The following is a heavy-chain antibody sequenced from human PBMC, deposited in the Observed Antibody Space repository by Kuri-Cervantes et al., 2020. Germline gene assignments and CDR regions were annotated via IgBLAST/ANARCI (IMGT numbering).Heavy chain of an antibody. CDR2: IYSSGDT. CDR1: GFTVSSNY. J-gene: IGHJ4*02. D-gene: IGHD6-13*01. Sequence: GGSLRLSCAASGFTVSSNYMSWVRQAPGKGLEWVSIIYSSGDTYYIDSVKGRFTISRDNSKNTLYLQMNSLRAEDTAVYYCARDWGSSCPFFYWGQGTLVTVSS. CDR3: ARDWGSSCPFFY. V-gene: IGHV3-66*03.